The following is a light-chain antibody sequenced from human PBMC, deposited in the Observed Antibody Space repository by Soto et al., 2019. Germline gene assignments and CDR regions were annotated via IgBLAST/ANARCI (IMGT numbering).Light chain of an antibody. Sequence: EIVMTQSPATLSVSPGERATLSCRASQSVSSNLAWYQQKPGQAPRLLIYGASTRATGIPARFSGSGPGTKFTLTTGGLRSEDFAVYYCQQFNTGPFTCGEGHDWRLN. CDR2: GAS. CDR3: QQFNTGPFT. J-gene: IGKJ5*01. V-gene: IGKV3-15*01. CDR1: QSVSSN.